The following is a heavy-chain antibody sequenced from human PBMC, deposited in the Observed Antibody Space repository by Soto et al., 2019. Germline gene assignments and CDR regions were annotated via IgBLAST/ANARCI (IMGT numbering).Heavy chain of an antibody. CDR3: ARDAQPKGVAADGASDY. CDR2: ITTYNGNR. D-gene: IGHD6-19*01. Sequence: QVQLVQSGPEVKSPGASVKVSCKASGYTFKNYGIKWVRQAPGQGLEWVGWITTYNGNRYSAEKFQGRVTMTTDTSTSTTDMGLRSLTSDDTGVYYCARDAQPKGVAADGASDYWGQGTLVTVSS. CDR1: GYTFKNYG. J-gene: IGHJ4*02. V-gene: IGHV1-18*01.